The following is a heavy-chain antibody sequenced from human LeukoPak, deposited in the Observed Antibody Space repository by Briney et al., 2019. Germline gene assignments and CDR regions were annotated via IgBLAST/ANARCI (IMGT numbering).Heavy chain of an antibody. CDR3: ARNEDSSGWGDAFDI. CDR1: GYTFTSYG. D-gene: IGHD6-19*01. J-gene: IGHJ3*02. Sequence: ASVKVSCKASGYTFTSYGISWVRQAPGQGLEWMGWISAYNGNTNYAQKLQGRVTMTTDTSTSTAYMELRSLRSDDTAVYYCARNEDSSGWGDAFDIWGQGTMVTVSS. CDR2: ISAYNGNT. V-gene: IGHV1-18*01.